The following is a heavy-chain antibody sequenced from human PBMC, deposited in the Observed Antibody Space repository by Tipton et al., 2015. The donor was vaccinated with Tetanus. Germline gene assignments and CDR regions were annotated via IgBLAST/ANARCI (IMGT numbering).Heavy chain of an antibody. CDR1: GGSVSSYY. D-gene: IGHD3-16*01. CDR3: PRDGGREML. J-gene: IGHJ4*02. V-gene: IGHV4-59*02. Sequence: TLSLTCNVSGGSVSSYYWTWIRQPPGKGLEWIGYIYYNGKTKYNPSLKSRVSITIDKPKNQFSRTVNSVTAADTAVYYCPRDGGREMLWGQGTLVTVSS. CDR2: IYYNGKT.